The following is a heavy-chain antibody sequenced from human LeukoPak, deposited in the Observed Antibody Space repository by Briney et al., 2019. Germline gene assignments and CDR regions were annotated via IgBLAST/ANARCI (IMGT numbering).Heavy chain of an antibody. CDR1: GFTFEDYF. V-gene: IGHV3-23*01. D-gene: IGHD3-10*01. Sequence: GGSLRLSCTTSGFTFEDYFLTWFRQAPGKGLEWVSTISGSGDNTYYADSVKGRFTISRDNSKNTLYLQMNSLRAEDTAVYYCAKVTYGSGTYGAFDYWGQGTLVTVSS. CDR3: AKVTYGSGTYGAFDY. CDR2: ISGSGDNT. J-gene: IGHJ4*02.